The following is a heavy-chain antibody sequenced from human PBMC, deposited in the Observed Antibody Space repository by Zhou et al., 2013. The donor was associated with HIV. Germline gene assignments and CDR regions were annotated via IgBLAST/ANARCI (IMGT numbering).Heavy chain of an antibody. D-gene: IGHD2-15*01. V-gene: IGHV1-18*01. Sequence: QVQLVQSGPEVKEPGASVKVSCKTSGYTFSTYTITWVRQAPGQGLEWMGWISAYDGNTNYAQKFQDRVSMTTDTSTRTTYMELRSLKSDDTAVYYCATWKVVADSLRLDYWGQGTLVTVSS. J-gene: IGHJ4*02. CDR1: GYTFSTYT. CDR2: ISAYDGNT. CDR3: ATWKVVADSLRLDY.